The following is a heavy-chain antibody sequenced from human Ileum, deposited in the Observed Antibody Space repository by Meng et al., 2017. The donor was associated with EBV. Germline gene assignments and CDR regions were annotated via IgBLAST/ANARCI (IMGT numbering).Heavy chain of an antibody. V-gene: IGHV4-4*02. CDR2: IYHSGIT. CDR1: GGSISSRNW. D-gene: IGHD1-14*01. J-gene: IGHJ4*02. Sequence: GPGPGLVKPAGTPALTCPFSGGSISSRNWWSWVRQPPGKGLEWIGKIYHSGITIYNPSLKSRVTMSVDNSKNQFSLKLNSMTAADTAVYYCARDPTGGEDHQRVWGQGTLVTVSS. CDR3: ARDPTGGEDHQRV.